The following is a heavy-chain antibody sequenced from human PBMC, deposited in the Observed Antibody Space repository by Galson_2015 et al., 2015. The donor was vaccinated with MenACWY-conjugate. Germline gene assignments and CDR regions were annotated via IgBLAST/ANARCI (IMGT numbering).Heavy chain of an antibody. Sequence: QSGAEVKQPGESLKISCKGSGYYFTSYWIAWVRQIPGKGLEWMGLISPGDSNTRYSPSFQGQVTISADESISTAYLQWSSLKTSDTATYYCARHPPGGRGMDVWGQGTTVTVSS. CDR3: ARHPPGGRGMDV. CDR2: ISPGDSNT. V-gene: IGHV5-51*01. D-gene: IGHD1-26*01. CDR1: GYYFTSYW. J-gene: IGHJ6*02.